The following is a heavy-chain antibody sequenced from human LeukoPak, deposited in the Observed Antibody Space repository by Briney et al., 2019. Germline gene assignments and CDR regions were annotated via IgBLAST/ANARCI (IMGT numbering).Heavy chain of an antibody. J-gene: IGHJ6*02. CDR3: ASRYCSSTSCYGVYYYGMDV. D-gene: IGHD2-2*01. Sequence: ASVKVSCKASGYTFTAYYVHWVRQAPGQGLEWMGWINAGNGDTTYSQKFQGRVTITRDTSASTVYMDLSSLRSEDTAVYYCASRYCSSTSCYGVYYYGMDVWGQGTTVIVSS. V-gene: IGHV1-3*01. CDR1: GYTFTAYY. CDR2: INAGNGDT.